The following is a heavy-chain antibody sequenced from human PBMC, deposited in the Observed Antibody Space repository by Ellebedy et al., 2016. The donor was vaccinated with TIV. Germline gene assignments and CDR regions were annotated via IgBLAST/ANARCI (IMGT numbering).Heavy chain of an antibody. CDR1: GFTFSNYY. CDR2: INPSGSST. CDR3: SIGSGSGNYPWGY. Sequence: AASVKVSCKASGFTFSNYYMNWARPAPGQGPEWMAMINPSGSSTTYAQSRQGRVTMTRDTSTSTVYMELTSLRSEDTAVDYWSIGSGSGNYPWGYWGQGTLVTVSS. J-gene: IGHJ4*02. D-gene: IGHD1-26*01. V-gene: IGHV1-46*01.